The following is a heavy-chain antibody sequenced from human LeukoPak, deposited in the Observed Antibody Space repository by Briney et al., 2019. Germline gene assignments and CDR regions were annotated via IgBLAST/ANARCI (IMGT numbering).Heavy chain of an antibody. J-gene: IGHJ5*02. D-gene: IGHD2-2*01. CDR2: ISGSGGST. Sequence: GGSLRLSCAASGFTFSSYAMSWVRQAPGKGLEWVSAISGSGGSTDYADSVKGRFTISRDNSKNTLYLQMNSLRAGDTAVYYCARGEAFIVVVPAATWGQGTLVTVSS. V-gene: IGHV3-23*01. CDR1: GFTFSSYA. CDR3: ARGEAFIVVVPAAT.